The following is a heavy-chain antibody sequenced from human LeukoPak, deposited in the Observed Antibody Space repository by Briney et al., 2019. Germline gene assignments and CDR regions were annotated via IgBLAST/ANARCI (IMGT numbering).Heavy chain of an antibody. Sequence: ASVKVSCKASGYTFTSYGISWVRQAPGQGLEWMGWISAYNGNTNYVQKLQGRVTMTTDTSTSTAYMELRSLRSDDTAVYYCARVSRSMVSYYYYGMDVWGQGTTVTVSS. D-gene: IGHD3-10*01. J-gene: IGHJ6*02. V-gene: IGHV1-18*01. CDR3: ARVSRSMVSYYYYGMDV. CDR1: GYTFTSYG. CDR2: ISAYNGNT.